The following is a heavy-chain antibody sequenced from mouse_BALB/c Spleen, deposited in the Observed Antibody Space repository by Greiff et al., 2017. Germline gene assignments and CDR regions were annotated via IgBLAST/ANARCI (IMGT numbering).Heavy chain of an antibody. CDR3: ARHGRERGLAY. Sequence: EVMLVESGGGLVKPGGSLKLSCAASGFTFSSYAMSWVRQTPEKRLEWVATISSGGSYTYYPDSVKGGFTISRDNAKNALYLQMSSLRSEDTAMYYCARHGRERGLAYWGQGTLVTVSA. CDR2: ISSGGSYT. CDR1: GFTFSSYA. J-gene: IGHJ3*01. V-gene: IGHV5-9-3*01.